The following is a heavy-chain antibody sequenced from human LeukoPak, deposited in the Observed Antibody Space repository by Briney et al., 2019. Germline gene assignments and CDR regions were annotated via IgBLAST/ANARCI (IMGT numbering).Heavy chain of an antibody. D-gene: IGHD6-13*01. CDR2: IYYSRST. Sequence: PSETLSLTCTVSGGSISSSTYYWGWIRQPPEKGLEWIGSIYYSRSTYYNPSLKSRVTISVDTSKNQFSLSSVTAADTAVYYCARHSRGPAAGPAFDYWGQEPWSPSPQ. CDR3: ARHSRGPAAGPAFDY. J-gene: IGHJ4*01. CDR1: GGSISSSTYY. V-gene: IGHV4-39*01.